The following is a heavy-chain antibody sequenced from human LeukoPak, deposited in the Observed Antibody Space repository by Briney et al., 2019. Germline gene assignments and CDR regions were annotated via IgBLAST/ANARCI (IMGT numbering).Heavy chain of an antibody. J-gene: IGHJ3*02. D-gene: IGHD6-19*01. CDR1: GFTFSDYY. Sequence: GGSLRLSCAASGFTFSDYYMSWIRQAPGKGLEWVSYISSSGSTIYYADSVKGRFTISRDNAKNSLYLQMNSLRAEDMALYYCAKLFSSGWYDAFDIWGQGTMVTVSS. V-gene: IGHV3-11*01. CDR2: ISSSGSTI. CDR3: AKLFSSGWYDAFDI.